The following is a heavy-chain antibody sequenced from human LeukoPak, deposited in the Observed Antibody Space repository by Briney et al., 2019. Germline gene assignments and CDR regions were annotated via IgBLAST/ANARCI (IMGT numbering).Heavy chain of an antibody. V-gene: IGHV4-39*01. CDR1: TCSNNSRHCY. CDR3: VRLHDSRGYYSDS. Sequence: SETLSLTCTVSTCSNNSRHCYWRWLRQPPGKGLKWIGLNSYSGNSYYNPSLKSRVTVSVDTSNNLFSLMLSSVTAADTAVYYCVRLHDSRGYYSDSWGQGTLVAVSS. D-gene: IGHD3-22*01. CDR2: NSYSGNS. J-gene: IGHJ5*01.